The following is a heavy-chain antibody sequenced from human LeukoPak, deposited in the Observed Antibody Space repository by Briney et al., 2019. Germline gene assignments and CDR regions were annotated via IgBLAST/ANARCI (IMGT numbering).Heavy chain of an antibody. Sequence: PSETLSLTCTVSGDSISSSSYYWGWIRQPPGKGLEWIGSIYYSGSTYYNPSLKSRVTISVDTSKNQFSLKLSSVTAADTAVYYCARQKFGWLKQIYFDYWGQGTLVTVSS. CDR1: GDSISSSSYY. J-gene: IGHJ4*02. V-gene: IGHV4-39*01. CDR3: ARQKFGWLKQIYFDY. D-gene: IGHD6-19*01. CDR2: IYYSGST.